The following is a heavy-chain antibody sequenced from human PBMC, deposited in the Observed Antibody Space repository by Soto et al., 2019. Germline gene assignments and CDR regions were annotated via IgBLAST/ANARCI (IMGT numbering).Heavy chain of an antibody. CDR3: ATQKRGYYGSGSYSYFDY. Sequence: SETLSLTCAVYGGSFSGYYWSWIRQPPGKGLEWIGEINHSGSTNYNPSLKSRVTISVDTSKNQFSLKLSSVTAADTAVYYCATQKRGYYGSGSYSYFDYWGQGTLVTV. V-gene: IGHV4-34*01. CDR1: GGSFSGYY. J-gene: IGHJ4*02. CDR2: INHSGST. D-gene: IGHD3-10*01.